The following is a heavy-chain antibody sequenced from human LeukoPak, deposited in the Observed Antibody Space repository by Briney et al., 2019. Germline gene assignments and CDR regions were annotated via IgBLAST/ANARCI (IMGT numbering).Heavy chain of an antibody. CDR3: AREYPSFTVVRGVSWFDP. CDR1: GGSISSSRHY. Sequence: SETLSLTCTVSGGSISSSRHYWSWIRQPAGKGLEWIGRIYASGNTNSNPSLKRRVTISLDTSKNQFSLNLRSVTAADTAVYYCAREYPSFTVVRGVSWFDPWGQGTLVTVSS. D-gene: IGHD3-10*01. CDR2: IYASGNT. J-gene: IGHJ5*02. V-gene: IGHV4-61*02.